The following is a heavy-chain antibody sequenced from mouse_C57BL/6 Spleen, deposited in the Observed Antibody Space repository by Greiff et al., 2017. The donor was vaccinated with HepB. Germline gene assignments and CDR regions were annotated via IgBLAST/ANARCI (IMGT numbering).Heavy chain of an antibody. CDR1: GYTFTDYY. CDR3: ANGGYYFDY. D-gene: IGHD1-1*02. CDR2: IYPGSGNT. Sequence: QVQLQQSGAELVRPGASVKLSCKASGYTFTDYYINWVKQRSGQGLEWIARIYPGSGNTYYNEKFKGKATLTAEKSSSTAYMQLSSLTSEDSAVYFCANGGYYFDYWGQGTTLTVSS. J-gene: IGHJ2*01. V-gene: IGHV1-76*01.